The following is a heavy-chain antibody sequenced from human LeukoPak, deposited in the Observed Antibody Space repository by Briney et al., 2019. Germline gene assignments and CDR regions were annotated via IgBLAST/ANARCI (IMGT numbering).Heavy chain of an antibody. D-gene: IGHD2-15*01. V-gene: IGHV4-34*01. Sequence: SETLSLTCAVYGGAFSGYYWSWIRQPPGKGLEWIGEINHSGSTNYNPSLKSRVTISVDTSKNQFSLKLSSVTAADTAVYYCARASCSGGSCYGSNWGSTDYWGQGTLVTVSS. J-gene: IGHJ4*02. CDR2: INHSGST. CDR3: ARASCSGGSCYGSNWGSTDY. CDR1: GGAFSGYY.